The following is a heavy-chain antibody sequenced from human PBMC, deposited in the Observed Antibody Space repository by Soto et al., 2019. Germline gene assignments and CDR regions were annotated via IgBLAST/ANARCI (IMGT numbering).Heavy chain of an antibody. CDR1: GGTFSSYA. CDR3: ARSMVRGVIITDYYYYGMDV. CDR2: IIPIFGTA. Sequence: SVKVSCKASGGTFSSYAISWVRQAPGQGLEWMGGIIPIFGTANYAQKFQGRVTITAGESTSTAYMELSSLRSEDTAVYYCARSMVRGVIITDYYYYGMDVWGQGTTVTVSS. J-gene: IGHJ6*02. D-gene: IGHD3-10*01. V-gene: IGHV1-69*13.